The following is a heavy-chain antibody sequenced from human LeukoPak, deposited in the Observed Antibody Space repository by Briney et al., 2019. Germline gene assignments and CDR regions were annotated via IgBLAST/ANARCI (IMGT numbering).Heavy chain of an antibody. CDR1: GGSISSSSYY. J-gene: IGHJ6*04. Sequence: SETLSLTCTVSGGSISSSSYYWGWIRQPPGKGLEWIGSIYYSGSTYYNPSLKSRVTISVDTSKNQFSLKLSSVTAADTAVYYCARRRTAARQDVWGKGTTVTVSS. CDR2: IYYSGST. D-gene: IGHD6-6*01. V-gene: IGHV4-39*07. CDR3: ARRRTAARQDV.